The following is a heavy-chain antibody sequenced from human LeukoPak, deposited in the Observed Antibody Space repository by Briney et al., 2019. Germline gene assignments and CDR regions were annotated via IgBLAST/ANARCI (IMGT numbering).Heavy chain of an antibody. V-gene: IGHV4-39*01. Sequence: PSETLSLTCTVSGGSISSSSYYWGWIRQPPGKGLEWIGSIYYSGSTYYNPSLKSRVTISVDTSKNQFSLKLSSVTAADTAVYYCALAVDYYDSSGYLYFDYWGQGTLVTVSS. D-gene: IGHD3-22*01. J-gene: IGHJ4*02. CDR3: ALAVDYYDSSGYLYFDY. CDR1: GGSISSSSYY. CDR2: IYYSGST.